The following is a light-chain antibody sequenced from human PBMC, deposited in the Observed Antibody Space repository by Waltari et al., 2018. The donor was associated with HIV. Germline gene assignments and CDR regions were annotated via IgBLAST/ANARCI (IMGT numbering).Light chain of an antibody. CDR3: MQALQTPLIT. Sequence: DIVMTQSPLSLPVTPAEPASISCRSSQSLLNSNGFNYLDWYLQKPVQFPQLLIYLGSNRAAGVPNRCSGSRSGTDFTLKDSRVEAEDVGVYYGMQALQTPLITFGQGTRLEIK. J-gene: IGKJ5*01. V-gene: IGKV2-28*01. CDR1: QSLLNSNGFNY. CDR2: LGS.